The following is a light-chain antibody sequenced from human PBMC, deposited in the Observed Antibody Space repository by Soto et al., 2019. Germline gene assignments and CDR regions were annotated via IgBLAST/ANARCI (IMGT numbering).Light chain of an antibody. J-gene: IGKJ1*01. V-gene: IGKV3-20*01. Sequence: EIVLTQSPGTLSLSPGERATLSCRASQSGSTSYLAWYQQKGGHAPTLLIYGASSMATGLTDRFSGSGSGTDFTLTISRLEPEDFAVYYCQQYVRSPWTFGQGTKVEIK. CDR3: QQYVRSPWT. CDR2: GAS. CDR1: QSGSTSY.